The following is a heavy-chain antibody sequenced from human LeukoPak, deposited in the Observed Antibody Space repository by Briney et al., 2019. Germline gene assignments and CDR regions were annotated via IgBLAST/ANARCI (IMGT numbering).Heavy chain of an antibody. V-gene: IGHV3-66*01. J-gene: IGHJ4*02. CDR2: IYSGCST. Sequence: GGSLRLSCAASGFTFSSNYMSWVRQAPGKGLGWVSVIYSGCSTYYADSVKGRFTISRDNSKNTLYLQMNSLRAEDTAVYYCARDCGGDYFDYWGQGTLVTVSS. D-gene: IGHD2-21*01. CDR3: ARDCGGDYFDY. CDR1: GFTFSSNY.